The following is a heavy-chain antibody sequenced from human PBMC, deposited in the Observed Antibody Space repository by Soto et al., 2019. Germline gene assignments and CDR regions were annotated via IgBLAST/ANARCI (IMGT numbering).Heavy chain of an antibody. CDR1: GFTFSSYA. V-gene: IGHV3-23*01. Sequence: PGGSLRLSCEASGFTFSSYAMRWLRQAPGKGLEWVSAIRGSGGSTYYADSVKGRFTISRDNSKNTQYLQMNSLRAEDTAVDGCAKEVAAAGPYYFDYGGQGTLVTVAS. CDR2: IRGSGGST. D-gene: IGHD6-13*01. J-gene: IGHJ4*02. CDR3: AKEVAAAGPYYFDY.